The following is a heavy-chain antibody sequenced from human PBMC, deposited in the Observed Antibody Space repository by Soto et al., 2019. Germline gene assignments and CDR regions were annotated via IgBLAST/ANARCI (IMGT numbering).Heavy chain of an antibody. CDR3: ARDGEVAAAGKIHYYYGMDV. Sequence: EVQLVETGGGLIQPGGSLRLSCAASGFTVSSNYMSWVRQAPGKGLEWVSVIYSGGSTYYADSVKGRFTISRDNSKNTLYLQMNSLRAEDTAVYYCARDGEVAAAGKIHYYYGMDVWGQGTTVTVSS. J-gene: IGHJ6*02. CDR1: GFTVSSNY. D-gene: IGHD6-13*01. V-gene: IGHV3-53*02. CDR2: IYSGGST.